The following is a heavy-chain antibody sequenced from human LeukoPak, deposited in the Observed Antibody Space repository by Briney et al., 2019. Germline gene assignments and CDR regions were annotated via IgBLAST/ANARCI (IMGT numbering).Heavy chain of an antibody. CDR2: ISTSSRYI. D-gene: IGHD2-2*01. CDR1: GFTLSKYD. Sequence: GGSLRLSCAASGFTLSKYDMNCVRQAPGKGLEWVSSISTSSRYIYYKDSVRGRFTISRDDAKNSLYLEMNSLRAEDTAVYYCARADCSSSTCYWRRSSFDPWGQGTLVTVSS. CDR3: ARADCSSSTCYWRRSSFDP. J-gene: IGHJ5*02. V-gene: IGHV3-21*01.